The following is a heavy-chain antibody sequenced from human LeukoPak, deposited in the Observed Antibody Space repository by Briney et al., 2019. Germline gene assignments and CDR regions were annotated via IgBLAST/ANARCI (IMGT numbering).Heavy chain of an antibody. D-gene: IGHD6-19*01. Sequence: SGGSLRLSCVASGFTFSNSWVSWVRQAPGKGLEWVSAISGSGASTYYAASVKGRFTISRDNSKNTLYLQMNSLGAEDTAVYYCAIKYTSGWCYWGQGTLVTVSS. V-gene: IGHV3-23*01. CDR3: AIKYTSGWCY. CDR1: GFTFSNSW. CDR2: ISGSGAST. J-gene: IGHJ4*02.